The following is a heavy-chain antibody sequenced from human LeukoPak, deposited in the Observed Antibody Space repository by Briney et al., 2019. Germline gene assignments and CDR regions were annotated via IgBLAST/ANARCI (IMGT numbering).Heavy chain of an antibody. Sequence: GASVKVFCKASGGTFSSYAISWVRQAPGQGLEWMGGIIPIFGTANYAQKFQGRVTITADESTSTAYMELSSLRSEDTAVYYCARGNSGYDYDSFDYWGQGTLVTVSS. D-gene: IGHD5-12*01. CDR3: ARGNSGYDYDSFDY. CDR1: GGTFSSYA. CDR2: IIPIFGTA. V-gene: IGHV1-69*13. J-gene: IGHJ4*02.